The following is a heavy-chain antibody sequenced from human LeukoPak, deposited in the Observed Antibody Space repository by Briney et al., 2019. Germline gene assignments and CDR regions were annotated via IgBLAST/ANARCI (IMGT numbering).Heavy chain of an antibody. CDR2: ISSSSTI. D-gene: IGHD1-26*01. CDR3: ARVVGARWYAFDY. Sequence: GGSLRLSCAASGFTFSSYGMHWVRQAPGKGLEWVSYISSSSTIYYADSVKGRFTISRDNAKNSLYLQMNSLRAEDTAVYYCARVVGARWYAFDYWGQGTLVTVSS. V-gene: IGHV3-48*01. CDR1: GFTFSSYG. J-gene: IGHJ4*02.